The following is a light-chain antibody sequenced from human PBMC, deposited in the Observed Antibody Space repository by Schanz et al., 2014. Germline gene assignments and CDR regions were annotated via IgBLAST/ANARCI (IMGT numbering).Light chain of an antibody. CDR1: SSNIGAGYD. J-gene: IGLJ2*01. V-gene: IGLV1-40*01. Sequence: QSVLTQPPSVSGAPGQRVTISCTGSSSNIGAGYDVHWYRQLPGTAPKVLIFGNSNRPSGVPDRLSGSKSGTSASLAITGLQAEDEADYYCCSYAGTYSVVFGGGTKLTVL. CDR2: GNS. CDR3: CSYAGTYSVV.